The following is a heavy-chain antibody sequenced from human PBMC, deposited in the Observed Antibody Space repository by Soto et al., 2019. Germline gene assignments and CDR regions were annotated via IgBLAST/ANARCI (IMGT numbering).Heavy chain of an antibody. Sequence: GSLRLSCSASGFTFSSYSMNGVRQAPGKGLEWVSSISSSSSYIYYADSVKGRFTISRDNAKNSLYLQMNSLRAEDTAVYYCARDWGIAAAGPLDYWGQGTLVTVSS. CDR3: ARDWGIAAAGPLDY. J-gene: IGHJ4*02. V-gene: IGHV3-21*01. CDR1: GFTFSSYS. D-gene: IGHD6-13*01. CDR2: ISSSSSYI.